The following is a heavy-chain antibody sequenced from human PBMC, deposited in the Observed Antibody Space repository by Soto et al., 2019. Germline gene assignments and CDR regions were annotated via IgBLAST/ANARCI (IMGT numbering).Heavy chain of an antibody. Sequence: QVQLVQSGVELKKPGASVRVSCQASGYTFSNYGITWVRQAPGKGLEWVGWLSAYNANTKYAQKLQGRVTMTTDTSTTTVYMELRNLRSDDTAVYYCVKSGGEAELLILDYWGQGTRVTVSS. CDR2: LSAYNANT. V-gene: IGHV1-18*04. J-gene: IGHJ4*02. D-gene: IGHD1-26*01. CDR1: GYTFSNYG. CDR3: VKSGGEAELLILDY.